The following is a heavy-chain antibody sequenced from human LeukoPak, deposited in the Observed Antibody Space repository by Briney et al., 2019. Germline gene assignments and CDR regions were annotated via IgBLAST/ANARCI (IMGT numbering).Heavy chain of an antibody. D-gene: IGHD3-16*01. CDR1: GFTFSRYS. J-gene: IGHJ4*02. Sequence: GGSLRLSCAASGFTFSRYSMNWVRQAPGKGLEWVSSISSSSSYIYYADSVKGRFSISRDNSDNVLYLQMNNLKTEDTALYYCARMFGAGQYYFDSWGLGTLVIVSS. CDR2: ISSSSSYI. V-gene: IGHV3-21*04. CDR3: ARMFGAGQYYFDS.